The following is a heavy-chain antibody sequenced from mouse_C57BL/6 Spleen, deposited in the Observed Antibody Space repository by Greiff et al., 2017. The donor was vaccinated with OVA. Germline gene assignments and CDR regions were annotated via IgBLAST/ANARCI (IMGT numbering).Heavy chain of an antibody. D-gene: IGHD3-2*02. J-gene: IGHJ3*01. Sequence: QVHVKQSGAELVKPGASVKMSCKASGYTFTSYWITWVKQRPGQGLEWIGDIYPGSGSTNYNEKFKSKATLTVDTSSSTAYMQLSSLTSEDSAVYYCARGYSSGYWFAYWGQGTLVTVSA. CDR3: ARGYSSGYWFAY. CDR2: IYPGSGST. V-gene: IGHV1-55*01. CDR1: GYTFTSYW.